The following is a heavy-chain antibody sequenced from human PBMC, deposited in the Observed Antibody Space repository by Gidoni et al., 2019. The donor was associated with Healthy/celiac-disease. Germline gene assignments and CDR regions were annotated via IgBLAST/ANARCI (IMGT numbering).Heavy chain of an antibody. D-gene: IGHD3-3*01. CDR1: GFTFSSFG. Sequence: QVQLVESGGGVVQPGRSLRLPCAASGFTFSSFGMHWVRQASGKGLEWVAVIWYDGSNKYYADSVKGRFTISRDNSKNTLYLQMNSLRAEDTAVYYYARDPTIFGVVIGGMDVWGQGTTVTVSS. CDR2: IWYDGSNK. V-gene: IGHV3-33*01. CDR3: ARDPTIFGVVIGGMDV. J-gene: IGHJ6*02.